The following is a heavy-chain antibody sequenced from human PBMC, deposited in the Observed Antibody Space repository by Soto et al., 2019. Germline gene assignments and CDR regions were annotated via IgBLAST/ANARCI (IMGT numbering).Heavy chain of an antibody. D-gene: IGHD3-10*01. CDR3: ATDPRSTRGVDY. V-gene: IGHV3-23*01. Sequence: GGSLRLSCTASGFTFSSYAMSWVRQAPGKGLEWVSAISGSGGSTYYADSVKGRFTISRDNSKNTLYLQMNSLRAEDTAVYYCATDPRSTRGVDYWGQGTLVTVSS. CDR1: GFTFSSYA. CDR2: ISGSGGST. J-gene: IGHJ4*02.